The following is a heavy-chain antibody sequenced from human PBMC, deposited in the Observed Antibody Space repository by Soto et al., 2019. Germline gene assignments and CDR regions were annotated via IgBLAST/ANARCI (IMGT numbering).Heavy chain of an antibody. CDR3: VRERGDSFDSSGYPDH. V-gene: IGHV4-30-4*01. J-gene: IGHJ4*02. Sequence: SETLSLTFSVSGGSINRHTNYWSWFRQTPSRGLEWIGYIYYSGTTYYNPSLKSRVTISGATSKSQVSLSLTSVVAADTAVYYCVRERGDSFDSSGYPDHWGQGTLVT. D-gene: IGHD3-22*01. CDR1: GGSINRHTNY. CDR2: IYYSGTT.